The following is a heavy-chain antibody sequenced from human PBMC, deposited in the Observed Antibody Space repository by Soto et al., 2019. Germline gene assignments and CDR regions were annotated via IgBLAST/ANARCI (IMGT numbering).Heavy chain of an antibody. D-gene: IGHD3-16*01. Sequence: QVQLVESGGGVVQPGTSLRLSCVGSGFTFRSYVIHWVRQAPGKGLEWVALTSYDGSNNFYGDSVKGRFTISRHHSRNPVELQMERPTIEDPALYFRSARGTTGGLDVCGQGTLVSVSS. CDR1: GFTFRSYV. J-gene: IGHJ4*02. CDR2: TSYDGSNN. CDR3: SARGTTGGLDV. V-gene: IGHV3-33*05.